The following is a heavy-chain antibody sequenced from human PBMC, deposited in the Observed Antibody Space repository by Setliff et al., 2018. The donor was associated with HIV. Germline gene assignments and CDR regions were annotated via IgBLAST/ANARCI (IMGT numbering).Heavy chain of an antibody. CDR1: GFTSRTYV. CDR2: ISGSGGST. CDR3: ARARSRHLVSTAPPYHFDY. V-gene: IGHV3-23*01. J-gene: IGHJ4*01. Sequence: PGGSLRLSCAASGFTSRTYVMSWVRQAPGKGLEWVSGISGSGGSTYYADSVKGRFTISGDNSKNTLYLQMNSLRVDDTALYYCARARSRHLVSTAPPYHFDYWGRGTLVTVSS. D-gene: IGHD6-13*01.